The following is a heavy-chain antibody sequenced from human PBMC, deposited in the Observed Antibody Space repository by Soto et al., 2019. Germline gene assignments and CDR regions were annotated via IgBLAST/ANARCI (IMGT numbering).Heavy chain of an antibody. V-gene: IGHV3-23*01. D-gene: IGHD5-18*01. CDR3: AKEYSSADY. Sequence: GGSLRLSCEASGFTFSSYAMSWVRQAPGKGLEWVSAISGSGGSTYYADSMKDRFTNSRDNSKNTLYLQMNSLRADATAVYYCAKEYSSADYWGQGTLVTVSS. CDR1: GFTFSSYA. J-gene: IGHJ4*02. CDR2: ISGSGGST.